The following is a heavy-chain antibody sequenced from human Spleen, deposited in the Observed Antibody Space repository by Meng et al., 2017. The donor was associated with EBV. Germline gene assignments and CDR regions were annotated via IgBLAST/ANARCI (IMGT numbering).Heavy chain of an antibody. CDR2: IIPMFRTT. J-gene: IGHJ4*02. Sequence: QVQPVQSGTEVTKPGSSVKVSCAASGGPCTSYAVSWVRQAPGQGLEWMGGIIPMFRTTKYAQKFHGRVTITADESTSTAYMDLSSLTTDDTAVYYCAFRLIGTTVDDYWGQGTLVTVSS. D-gene: IGHD1-20*01. CDR1: GGPCTSYA. CDR3: AFRLIGTTVDDY. V-gene: IGHV1-69*01.